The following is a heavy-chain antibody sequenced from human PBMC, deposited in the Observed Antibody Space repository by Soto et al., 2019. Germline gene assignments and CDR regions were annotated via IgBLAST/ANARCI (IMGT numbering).Heavy chain of an antibody. Sequence: EVQLVESGGGLIQPGGSLRLSCAVSGFTVSNNYMSWVRQAPGKGLEGVSVIYSGGYTAYGDSVKGRFTISRDNSKNTQFFQMNGRGAHVPVVFYGARRPGGGGYWGQGTLVTVSS. D-gene: IGHD3-10*01. CDR2: IYSGGYT. CDR3: ARRPGGGGY. V-gene: IGHV3-53*01. J-gene: IGHJ4*02. CDR1: GFTVSNNY.